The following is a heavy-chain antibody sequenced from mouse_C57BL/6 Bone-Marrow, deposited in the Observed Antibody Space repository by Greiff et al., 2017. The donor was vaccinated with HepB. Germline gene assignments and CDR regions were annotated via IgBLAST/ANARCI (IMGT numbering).Heavy chain of an antibody. V-gene: IGHV5-4*01. CDR1: GFTFSSYA. Sequence: EVQVVESGGGLVKPGGSLKLSCAASGFTFSSYAMSWVRQTPEKRLEWVATISDGGSYTYYPDNVKGRFTISRDNAKNNLYLQMSHLKSEDTAMYYCARASAWFAYWGQGTLVTVSA. J-gene: IGHJ3*01. CDR2: ISDGGSYT. CDR3: ARASAWFAY. D-gene: IGHD6-1*01.